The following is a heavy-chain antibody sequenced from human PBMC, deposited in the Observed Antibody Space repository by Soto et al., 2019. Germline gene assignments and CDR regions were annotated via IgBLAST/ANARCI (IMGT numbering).Heavy chain of an antibody. Sequence: VQVVESGGGVFQPGRSLRLSCAASGFTFSSFGMHWVRQAPGKGLEWVSLIWYDGSKKSYGDSVKGRFTISRDNSRNTVYLQMNSLRADDTAVYYCARDASYYSLWSGYYPSRNGMDVWGQGTTVTVSS. V-gene: IGHV3-33*01. CDR3: ARDASYYSLWSGYYPSRNGMDV. CDR2: IWYDGSKK. D-gene: IGHD3-3*01. J-gene: IGHJ6*02. CDR1: GFTFSSFG.